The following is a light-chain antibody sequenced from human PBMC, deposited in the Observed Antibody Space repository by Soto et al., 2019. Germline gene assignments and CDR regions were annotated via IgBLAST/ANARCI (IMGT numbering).Light chain of an antibody. J-gene: IGKJ4*01. V-gene: IGKV1-33*01. CDR2: DAS. CDR1: QDISNS. CDR3: QQYDNLPLT. Sequence: IQMTQSPSSLSASVGDRVTITCQASQDISNSLDWYQQKPGKAPKLLIYDASNLETGVPSRFSGSGSGTDFTFTISSLQPEDIATYYCQQYDNLPLTFGGGTKVDVK.